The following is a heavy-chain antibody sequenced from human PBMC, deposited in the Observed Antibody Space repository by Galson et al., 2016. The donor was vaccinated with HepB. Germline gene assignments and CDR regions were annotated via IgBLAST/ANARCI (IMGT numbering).Heavy chain of an antibody. V-gene: IGHV4-39*01. D-gene: IGHD2-15*01. J-gene: IGHJ4*02. Sequence: SETLSLTCTVSGGSISSSSCYWGWIRQPPGKGLEWIGNIYYGGSIYYNPSLKSRVTISADTSKNQFSLKLTSVTAADTAVYYCARRDISMAYSSFDYWGQGTLVIVSS. CDR2: IYYGGSI. CDR3: ARRDISMAYSSFDY. CDR1: GGSISSSSCY.